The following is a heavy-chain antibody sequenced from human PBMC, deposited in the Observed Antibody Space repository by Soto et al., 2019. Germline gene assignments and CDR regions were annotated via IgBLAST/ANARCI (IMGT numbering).Heavy chain of an antibody. J-gene: IGHJ4*02. CDR3: ARDAVAREGGTQYYWDY. D-gene: IGHD6-19*01. CDR2: ISGSGGGT. V-gene: IGHV3-23*01. Sequence: EVQLLESGGGLVQPGGSLRLSCTASGFTFSNYAMNWVRQAPGKGLAWMSAISGSGGGTYYAVSVKGRFTISRDNSKNTVDRQTHSLRAEDTALDYCARDAVAREGGTQYYWDYGGQGTLVTVSS. CDR1: GFTFSNYA.